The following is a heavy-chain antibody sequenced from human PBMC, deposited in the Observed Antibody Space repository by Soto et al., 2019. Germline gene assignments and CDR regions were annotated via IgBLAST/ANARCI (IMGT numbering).Heavy chain of an antibody. CDR1: GVTFDDYA. CDR2: ISWNSGGI. Sequence: EVQLVESGGGLVQPGRSLRLSCAASGVTFDDYAMHWVRQAPGKGLEWVSGISWNSGGIGYADSVKGRFTISRDNAKNALYLQMNSLRAEDTALYYCARDRSSGCNTNSCYGGRDVWGQGPTVTVSS. V-gene: IGHV3-9*01. D-gene: IGHD2-2*01. J-gene: IGHJ6*02. CDR3: ARDRSSGCNTNSCYGGRDV.